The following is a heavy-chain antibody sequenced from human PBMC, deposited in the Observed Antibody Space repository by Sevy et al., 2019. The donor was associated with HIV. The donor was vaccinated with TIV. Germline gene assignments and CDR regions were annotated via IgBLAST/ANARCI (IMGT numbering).Heavy chain of an antibody. D-gene: IGHD3-3*01. Sequence: ASVKVSCKASGYTFTSYGISWVRQAPGQGLEWMGWISAYNGNTNYAQKLQGRVTMTTDTSTNTAYMELRGLRSDDTAVYYCARDPYYDFWSGYSYYYYYYGMDVWGQGTTVTVSS. J-gene: IGHJ6*02. V-gene: IGHV1-18*01. CDR3: ARDPYYDFWSGYSYYYYYYGMDV. CDR2: ISAYNGNT. CDR1: GYTFTSYG.